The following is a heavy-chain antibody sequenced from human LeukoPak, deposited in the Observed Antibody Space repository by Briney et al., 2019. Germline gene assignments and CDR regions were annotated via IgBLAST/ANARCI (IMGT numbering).Heavy chain of an antibody. J-gene: IGHJ6*03. CDR1: GYTFTGYY. CDR3: ARGILTGYYIPTYYYYYMDV. CDR2: INPNSGGT. V-gene: IGHV1-2*02. D-gene: IGHD3-9*01. Sequence: ASVKVSCKASGYTFTGYYMHRVRQAPGQGLEWMGWINPNSGGTNYAQKFQGRVTMTRDTSISTAYMELSRLRSDDTAVYYCARGILTGYYIPTYYYYYMDVWGKGTTVTVSS.